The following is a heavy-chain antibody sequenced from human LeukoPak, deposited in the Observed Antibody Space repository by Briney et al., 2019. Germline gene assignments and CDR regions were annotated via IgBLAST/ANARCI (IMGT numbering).Heavy chain of an antibody. CDR1: GFTFSSYA. Sequence: PGGSLRLSCAASGFTFSSYAMSWVRQAPGKGLEWVSAISGSGGSTYYADSVKGRFTISRDNSKNTLYLQMNSLRAEDTAVYYCAKVDDSSGWYGNFDYWGQGTLVTVSS. J-gene: IGHJ4*02. CDR3: AKVDDSSGWYGNFDY. D-gene: IGHD6-19*01. CDR2: ISGSGGST. V-gene: IGHV3-23*01.